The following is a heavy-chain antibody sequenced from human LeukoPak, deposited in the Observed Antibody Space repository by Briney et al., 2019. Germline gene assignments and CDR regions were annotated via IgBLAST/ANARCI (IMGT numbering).Heavy chain of an antibody. Sequence: PGGSLRFSCAASGFTFSSYAMHWVRQAPGKGLEWVAVISYDGSNKYYADSVKGRFTISRDNSKNTLYLQMNSLRAEDTAVYYCARVFSTYGMDVWGQGTTVTVSS. D-gene: IGHD3-9*01. CDR2: ISYDGSNK. CDR3: ARVFSTYGMDV. V-gene: IGHV3-30-3*01. J-gene: IGHJ6*02. CDR1: GFTFSSYA.